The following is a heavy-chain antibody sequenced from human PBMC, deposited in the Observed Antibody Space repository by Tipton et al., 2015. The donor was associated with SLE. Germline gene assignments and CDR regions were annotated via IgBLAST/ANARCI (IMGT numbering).Heavy chain of an antibody. CDR1: GYTFTSYG. J-gene: IGHJ4*02. Sequence: QSGPEVKKPGASVKVSCKASGYTFTSYGITWVRQAPGQGLEWMGWISTYNGNTNYAQKLQGRVTMTTDTSTMTAYMELRSLTSDDAAVYYCARGGRCSGGGCDPRCWGPSARVTVSS. CDR3: ARGGRCSGGGCDPRC. V-gene: IGHV1-18*01. CDR2: ISTYNGNT. D-gene: IGHD2-15*01.